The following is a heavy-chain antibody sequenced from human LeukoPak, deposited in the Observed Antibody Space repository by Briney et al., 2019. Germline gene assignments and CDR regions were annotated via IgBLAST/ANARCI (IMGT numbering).Heavy chain of an antibody. Sequence: GESLKISCKGSGYSFTNYWIGWVRQMPGKGLEWMGIIYPGDSDTRYSPSFQGQVTFSADKSISTAYLQWRSLKASDTAIYYCARRGTRWDLLDYWGQGTLVTVS. J-gene: IGHJ4*02. D-gene: IGHD5-24*01. CDR1: GYSFTNYW. CDR2: IYPGDSDT. V-gene: IGHV5-51*01. CDR3: ARRGTRWDLLDY.